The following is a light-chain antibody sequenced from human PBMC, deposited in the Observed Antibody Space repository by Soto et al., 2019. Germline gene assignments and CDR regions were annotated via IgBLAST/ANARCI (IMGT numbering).Light chain of an antibody. CDR3: QSCDSSLSDVV. V-gene: IGLV1-40*01. CDR1: SSNIGAGYD. Sequence: QSVLTQPPSVSGAPGQRVTISCTGSSSNIGAGYDVHWYQQLPGTAPKLLIYGNSNRPSGVPDRFSGSKSGTSASLAITGLQAEYAADYYCQSCDSSLSDVVFGGGTKLTVL. J-gene: IGLJ2*01. CDR2: GNS.